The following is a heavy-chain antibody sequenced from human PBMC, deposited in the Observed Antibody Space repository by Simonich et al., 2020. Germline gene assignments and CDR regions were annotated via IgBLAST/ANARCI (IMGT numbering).Heavy chain of an antibody. CDR3: AKDLGERITMIVVVIDAFDI. V-gene: IGHV3-23*01. CDR1: GFTFSSYA. CDR2: ISGSGGRT. J-gene: IGHJ3*02. Sequence: GGGLVQPGGSLRLSCAASGFTFSSYAMSWVRQAPGKGLEWVSAISGSGGRTYYADSVKGRFTISRDNSKNTLYLQMNSLRAEETAVYYCAKDLGERITMIVVVIDAFDIWGQGTMVTVSS. D-gene: IGHD3-22*01.